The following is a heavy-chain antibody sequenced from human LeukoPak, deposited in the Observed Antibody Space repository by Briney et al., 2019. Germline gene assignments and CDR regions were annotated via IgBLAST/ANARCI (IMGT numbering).Heavy chain of an antibody. J-gene: IGHJ4*02. D-gene: IGHD1-26*01. V-gene: IGHV3-23*01. CDR2: ITSGFTP. CDR3: AKDYSDSRVGDVFFEY. Sequence: PGGSLRLSCAASGFTFSNYAMSWFRQAPGKGLEWVSGITSGFTPHYADSVKGRFTISRDNSKNTFHLQMNSLRAEDTAVYYCAKDYSDSRVGDVFFEYWGQGTLVTVSS. CDR1: GFTFSNYA.